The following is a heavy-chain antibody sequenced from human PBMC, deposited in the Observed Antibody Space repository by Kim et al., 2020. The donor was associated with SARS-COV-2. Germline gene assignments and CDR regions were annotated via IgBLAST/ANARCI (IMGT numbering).Heavy chain of an antibody. D-gene: IGHD6-19*01. CDR3: ARRDSSGWYFNYFQH. CDR2: IYPGDSDT. CDR1: GYSFTSYW. V-gene: IGHV5-51*01. J-gene: IGHJ1*01. Sequence: GESLKISCKGSGYSFTSYWIGWVRQMPGKGLEWMGIIYPGDSDTRYSPSFQGQVTISADKSISTAYLQWSSLKASDTAMYYWARRDSSGWYFNYFQHWGQGTLVTVSS.